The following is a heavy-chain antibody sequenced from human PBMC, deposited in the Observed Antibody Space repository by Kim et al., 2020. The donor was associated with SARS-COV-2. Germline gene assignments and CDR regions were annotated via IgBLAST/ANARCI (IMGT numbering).Heavy chain of an antibody. D-gene: IGHD3-10*01. V-gene: IGHV3-30*02. Sequence: ADSRKVRFTNSTDHYKNTLYLQMNSLTAEDTAVYYCAKDRYYYASGSFDYWGQGTLVTVSS. CDR3: AKDRYYYASGSFDY. J-gene: IGHJ4*02.